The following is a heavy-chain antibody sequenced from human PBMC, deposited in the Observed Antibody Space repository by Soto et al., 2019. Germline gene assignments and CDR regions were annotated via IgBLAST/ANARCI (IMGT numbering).Heavy chain of an antibody. J-gene: IGHJ6*02. CDR3: ARESYDYSNYVGYYYGMDV. CDR1: GGSISSYY. CDR2: IYTSGST. D-gene: IGHD4-4*01. Sequence: PSETLSLTCTGSGGSISSYYWSWIRQPAGKGLEWIGRIYTSGSTNYNPSLKSRVTMSVDTSKNQFSLKLSSVTAADTAVYYCARESYDYSNYVGYYYGMDVWGQGTTVTVSS. V-gene: IGHV4-4*07.